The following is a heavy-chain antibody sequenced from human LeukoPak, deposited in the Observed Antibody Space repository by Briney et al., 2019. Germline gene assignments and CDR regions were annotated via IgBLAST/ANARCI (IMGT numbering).Heavy chain of an antibody. D-gene: IGHD3-10*01. CDR2: INPSGGST. J-gene: IGHJ5*02. CDR1: GYTFTRYY. Sequence: ASVRVSCTASGYTFTRYYMNWVRQAPGQGREWMGIINPSGGSTNYAQKFQGRVTMTRDTSTSTIYMEVSSLRAEDTAVYYCATSFRAVNWFDPWGQGTLVTVSS. V-gene: IGHV1-46*01. CDR3: ATSFRAVNWFDP.